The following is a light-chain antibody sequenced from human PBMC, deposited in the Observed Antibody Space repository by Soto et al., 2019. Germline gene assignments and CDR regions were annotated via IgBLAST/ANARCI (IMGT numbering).Light chain of an antibody. CDR2: KAS. Sequence: DIQMTQSPSTLSASVGDRVTITCRASQSISSWLAWYPQKPGKAPKLLIDKASTLESGVPSRFNGSGSGTEFTLTISSLQPDDFATYYCQQYNSYGTFGQGTKVDIK. J-gene: IGKJ1*01. CDR3: QQYNSYGT. CDR1: QSISSW. V-gene: IGKV1-5*03.